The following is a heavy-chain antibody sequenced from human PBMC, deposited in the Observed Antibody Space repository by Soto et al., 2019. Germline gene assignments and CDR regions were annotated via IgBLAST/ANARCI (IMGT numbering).Heavy chain of an antibody. V-gene: IGHV1-18*01. CDR2: ISGYNGNT. D-gene: IGHD6-6*01. CDR3: AREGQLGY. CDR1: GYTFSNYG. J-gene: IGHJ4*02. Sequence: QVQLVQSGAEVKKPGASVKVSCQASGYTFSNYGFSWVRQAPGQGLEWMGWISGYNGNTNYAERLQGRVTMTTDTATSTAYMELKSLRYDDTAVYYCAREGQLGYWCQGTPVTVSS.